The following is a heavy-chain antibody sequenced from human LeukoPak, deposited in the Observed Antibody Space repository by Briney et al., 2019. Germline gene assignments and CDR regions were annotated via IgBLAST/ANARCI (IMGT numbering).Heavy chain of an antibody. D-gene: IGHD5-24*01. J-gene: IGHJ4*02. CDR1: GGSISSYY. V-gene: IGHV4-59*01. CDR2: IYYSGST. Sequence: PSETLSLTCTVSGGSISSYYWSWIRQPPGKGLEWIGYIYYSGSTNYNPSLKSRVTISVDTSKNQFSLKLNSVTAADTAVYYCARGGAGYNWEYFDYWGQGTLVTVSS. CDR3: ARGGAGYNWEYFDY.